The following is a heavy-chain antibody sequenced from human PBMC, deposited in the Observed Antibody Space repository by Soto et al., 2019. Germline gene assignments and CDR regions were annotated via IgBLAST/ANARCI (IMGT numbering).Heavy chain of an antibody. J-gene: IGHJ6*03. CDR1: GFTFSSYA. Sequence: GGSLRLSCAASGFTFSSYAMSWVRQAPGKGLEWVSAISGSGGSTYYADSVKGRFTISRDKSKNTMYLQMNSLRAEDTAVYYCAKDRPTTDYYYYYMDVWGKGTTVTVSS. D-gene: IGHD4-17*01. CDR2: ISGSGGST. V-gene: IGHV3-23*01. CDR3: AKDRPTTDYYYYYMDV.